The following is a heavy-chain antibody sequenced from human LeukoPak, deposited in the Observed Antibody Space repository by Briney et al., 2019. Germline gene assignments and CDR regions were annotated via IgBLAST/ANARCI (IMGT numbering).Heavy chain of an antibody. CDR1: GCTFTSYG. V-gene: IGHV1-18*01. Sequence: ASVKVSCKASGCTFTSYGISWVRQVPGQGLEWIGWISTYNGETNYAEKVQGRVTLTTDTSTNTAYMEMRSLRSDDTAIYYCARGVDDFGDFCFDYWGRGTQVTVSS. J-gene: IGHJ4*02. D-gene: IGHD4-17*01. CDR3: ARGVDDFGDFCFDY. CDR2: ISTYNGET.